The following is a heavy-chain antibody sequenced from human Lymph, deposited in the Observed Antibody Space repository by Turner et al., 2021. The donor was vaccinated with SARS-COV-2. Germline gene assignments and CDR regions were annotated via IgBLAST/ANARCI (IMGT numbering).Heavy chain of an antibody. D-gene: IGHD3-3*01. J-gene: IGHJ4*02. V-gene: IGHV5-51*03. CDR1: GYTFTSYC. CDR3: ARREWGGSLGHIDY. Sequence: EVQLVQSGAAVKKPGGPLTISCMGSGYTFTSYCIGWVRQMPGKGLEWRSIIYPGDSDTRYSASCQGQVTIAADKSTSTAYLQWSSLKASDTAMYYCARREWGGSLGHIDYWGQGTLVTVSS. CDR2: IYPGDSDT.